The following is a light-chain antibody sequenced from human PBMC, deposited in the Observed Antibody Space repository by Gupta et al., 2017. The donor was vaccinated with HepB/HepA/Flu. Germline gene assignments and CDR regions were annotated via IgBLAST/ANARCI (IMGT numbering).Light chain of an antibody. V-gene: IGKV2-28*01. CDR1: QSLLHSNGNNY. CDR2: WGS. J-gene: IGKJ2*01. CDR3: RQGLPWCV. Sequence: DIVMTQSPLSLPVTPGEPASISCRSSQSLLHSNGNNYLDWYVQKPGQSPQLLIYWGSKRAYGVPDRFSGSGSGTDFTLISSRGEAEDVGVYYCRQGLPWCVFGQGTKLEIK.